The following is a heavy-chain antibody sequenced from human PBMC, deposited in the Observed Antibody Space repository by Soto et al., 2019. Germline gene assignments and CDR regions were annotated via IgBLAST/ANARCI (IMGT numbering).Heavy chain of an antibody. D-gene: IGHD4-17*01. CDR3: ARAADYVGFDY. Sequence: ASETLSLTCTVSGGSISSYYWSWIRQPPGKGLEWIGYIHYSGSTNYNPSLKSRVTISVDRSKNQFSLKLSSVTAADTAVYYCARAADYVGFDYWGQGTLVTVSS. CDR1: GGSISSYY. J-gene: IGHJ4*02. CDR2: IHYSGST. V-gene: IGHV4-59*01.